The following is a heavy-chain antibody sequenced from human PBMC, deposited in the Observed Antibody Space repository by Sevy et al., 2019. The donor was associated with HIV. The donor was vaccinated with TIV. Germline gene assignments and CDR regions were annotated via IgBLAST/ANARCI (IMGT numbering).Heavy chain of an antibody. Sequence: SETLSLTCTVSGGFINNYYWSWIRQPPGKGLEWIGYVSDSGNTSDNPSLKSRVTIPLDTSKNHFSLNLSSVTAADTAVYYCARVVFDFLSGFRYFDYWGQGTLVTVSS. CDR3: ARVVFDFLSGFRYFDY. V-gene: IGHV4-59*01. CDR2: VSDSGNT. D-gene: IGHD3-3*01. J-gene: IGHJ4*02. CDR1: GGFINNYY.